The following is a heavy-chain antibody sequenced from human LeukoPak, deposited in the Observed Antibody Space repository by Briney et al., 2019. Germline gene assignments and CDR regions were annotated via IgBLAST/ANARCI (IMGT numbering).Heavy chain of an antibody. V-gene: IGHV1-2*06. CDR1: VYTFTDSY. Sequence: GASVKVSCMTSVYTFTDSYIHWVRHAPGQGLEWMGRINSNGGDPNYPQKFQGRVTMTRDTSISTAYMELSRLRSDDTAVYYCARFYGSGSPSVDVWGKGTTVTVFS. CDR3: ARFYGSGSPSVDV. D-gene: IGHD3-10*01. J-gene: IGHJ6*04. CDR2: INSNGGDP.